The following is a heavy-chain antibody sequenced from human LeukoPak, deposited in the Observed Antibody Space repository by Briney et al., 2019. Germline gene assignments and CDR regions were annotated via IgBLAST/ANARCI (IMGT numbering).Heavy chain of an antibody. V-gene: IGHV3-30-3*01. CDR1: GFTFSSYA. CDR2: ISYDGSNK. Sequence: PGRSLRLSCAASGFTFSSYAMHWVRQAPGKGLEWVAVISYDGSNKYYADSVKGRFTISRDNSKNTLYLQMNSLRAEDTAVYYCASEDSSWGQGTLVTVSS. CDR3: ASEDSS. J-gene: IGHJ4*02. D-gene: IGHD6-13*01.